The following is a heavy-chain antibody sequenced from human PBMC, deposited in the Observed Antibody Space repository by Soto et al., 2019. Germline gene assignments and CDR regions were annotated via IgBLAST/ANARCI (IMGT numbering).Heavy chain of an antibody. CDR2: ISYDGISK. CDR3: ARVNTVAGSSFDY. D-gene: IGHD6-19*01. CDR1: GFTFSSYA. J-gene: IGHJ4*02. Sequence: VPLVESGGGVVQPGRSLRLSCAASGFTFSSYAMHWVRQAPGTGLEWVAVISYDGISKYYADSVKGRFTISRDNSKNTLYLQMNSLRTEDTAVYYCARVNTVAGSSFDYWGQGTLVTVSS. V-gene: IGHV3-30-3*01.